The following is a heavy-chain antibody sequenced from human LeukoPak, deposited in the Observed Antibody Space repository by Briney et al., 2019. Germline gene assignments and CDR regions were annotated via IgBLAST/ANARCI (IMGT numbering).Heavy chain of an antibody. CDR2: IDYSGST. CDR1: GGSISSYY. Sequence: SETLSLTCTVSGGSISSYYWSWIRQPPGKGLEWIGYIDYSGSTNYNPSLKSRVTISVDTSKNQFSLELSSVTAADTAVYYCARVGGGAYYYGMDVWGQGTTVSVFS. V-gene: IGHV4-59*08. D-gene: IGHD3-16*01. CDR3: ARVGGGAYYYGMDV. J-gene: IGHJ6*02.